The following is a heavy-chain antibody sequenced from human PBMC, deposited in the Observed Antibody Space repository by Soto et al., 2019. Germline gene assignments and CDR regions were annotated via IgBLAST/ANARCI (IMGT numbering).Heavy chain of an antibody. CDR2: IYPGDSDT. J-gene: IGHJ4*02. D-gene: IGHD6-13*01. CDR3: ARRGSSSPSYNFDF. CDR1: GYSFTNYR. Sequence: GESLKISCKGSGYSFTNYRIGWVRQMPGRGLEWMGIIYPGDSDTRYSPSFEGQVTISADKSISTAYLQWSSLKDSDTAIYYCARRGSSSPSYNFDFWGQGTPVTVSS. V-gene: IGHV5-51*01.